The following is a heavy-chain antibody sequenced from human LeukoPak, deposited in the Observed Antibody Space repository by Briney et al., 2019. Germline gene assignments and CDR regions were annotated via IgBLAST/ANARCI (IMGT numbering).Heavy chain of an antibody. V-gene: IGHV4-4*09. CDR2: IYATGNT. CDR1: GGSMSDHY. J-gene: IGHJ4*02. CDR3: ALAGVAKDSLFDY. Sequence: SETLSLTCAVSGGSMSDHYWSWIRQTPGTTLEWIGYIYATGNTNYNPSLKGRVTISLDTSKNHFSLRLSSVTAADTALYYCALAGVAKDSLFDYWGQGALVTVSS. D-gene: IGHD7-27*01.